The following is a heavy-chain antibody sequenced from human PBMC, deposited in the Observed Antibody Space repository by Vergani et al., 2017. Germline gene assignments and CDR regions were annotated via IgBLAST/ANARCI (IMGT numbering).Heavy chain of an antibody. CDR2: IIPILGIA. CDR3: ARVRQRGYSAYDSPYYFDY. J-gene: IGHJ4*02. Sequence: QVQLVQSGAEVKKPGSSVKVSCQASGGTFSSYTISWVRQAPGQGLEWMGRIIPILGIANYAQKVQGRVTITADKSTSTGYMELSSLRSEDTAVYYCARVRQRGYSAYDSPYYFDYWSQGTLVTVSS. V-gene: IGHV1-69*02. D-gene: IGHD5-12*01. CDR1: GGTFSSYT.